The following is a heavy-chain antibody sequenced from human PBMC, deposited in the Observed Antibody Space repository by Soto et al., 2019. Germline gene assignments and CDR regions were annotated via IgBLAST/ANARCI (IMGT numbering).Heavy chain of an antibody. CDR1: GFTFDDYT. V-gene: IGHV3-43*01. CDR2: ISWDGGST. J-gene: IGHJ4*02. D-gene: IGHD3-9*01. CDR3: AKDISPGGADILTGHFDY. Sequence: GGSLRLSCAASGFTFDDYTMHWVRQAPGKGLEWVSLISWDGGSTYYADSVKGRFTISRDNSKNSLYLQMNSLRTEDTALYYCAKDISPGGADILTGHFDYWGQGTLVTVSS.